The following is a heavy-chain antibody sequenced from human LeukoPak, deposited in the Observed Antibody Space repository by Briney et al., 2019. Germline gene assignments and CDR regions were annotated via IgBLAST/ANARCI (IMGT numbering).Heavy chain of an antibody. CDR1: GFTFSSYA. J-gene: IGHJ6*03. D-gene: IGHD6-13*01. Sequence: RGGSLRLSCAASGFTFSSYAMSWVRQAPGKGLEWVSSISSSSYIYYADSVKGRFTISRDNAKNSLYLQMNSLRAEDTAVYYCAKDPYSSSWYHYYYYYMDVWGKGTTVTVSS. CDR2: ISSSSYI. CDR3: AKDPYSSSWYHYYYYYMDV. V-gene: IGHV3-21*01.